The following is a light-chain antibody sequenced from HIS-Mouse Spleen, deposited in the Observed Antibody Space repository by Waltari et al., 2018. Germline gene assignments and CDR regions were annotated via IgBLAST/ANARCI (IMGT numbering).Light chain of an antibody. CDR1: KSLLHSNGYNY. V-gene: IGKV2-28*01. J-gene: IGKJ3*01. CDR3: MQALQTPFT. CDR2: LGS. Sequence: DMVMTQSPLSLPVTPGEPASIPCRSSKSLLHSNGYNYLDWYLQKPGQSPQLLIYLGSNRASGVPDRFSGSGSGTDFTLKISRVEAEDVGVYYCMQALQTPFTFGPGTKVDIK.